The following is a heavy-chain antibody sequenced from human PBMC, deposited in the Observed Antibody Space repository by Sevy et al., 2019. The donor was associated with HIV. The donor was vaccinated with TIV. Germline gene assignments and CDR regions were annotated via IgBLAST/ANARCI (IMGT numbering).Heavy chain of an antibody. Sequence: GGSLRPSCAASGFTFSSYTMHWVRQAPGKGLEWVAFISYDGSRKYYADSVKGRFTISRDNSKNTLYLQMNNLRAEDTAVFYCARDLALSGSYSWLAYWGQGTLVTVSS. J-gene: IGHJ4*02. CDR1: GFTFSSYT. CDR2: ISYDGSRK. CDR3: ARDLALSGSYSWLAY. V-gene: IGHV3-30*14. D-gene: IGHD1-26*01.